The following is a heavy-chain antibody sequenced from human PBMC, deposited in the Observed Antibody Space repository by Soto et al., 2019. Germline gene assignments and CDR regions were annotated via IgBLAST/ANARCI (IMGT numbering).Heavy chain of an antibody. D-gene: IGHD2-15*01. CDR3: VLGYCSGGSCYHTTGFDY. CDR1: GGTFSSYA. Sequence: GSSVKVSCKASGGTFSSYAISWVRQAPGQGLEWMGGIIPIFGTANYAQKFQGRVTITADESTSTAYMELSSLRSEDTAVYYCVLGYCSGGSCYHTTGFDYWGQGTPVTVSS. CDR2: IIPIFGTA. V-gene: IGHV1-69*13. J-gene: IGHJ4*02.